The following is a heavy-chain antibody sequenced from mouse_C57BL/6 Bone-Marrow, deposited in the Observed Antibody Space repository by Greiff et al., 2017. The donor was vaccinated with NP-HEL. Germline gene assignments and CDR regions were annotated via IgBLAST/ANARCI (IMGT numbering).Heavy chain of an antibody. Sequence: EVQVVESGAELVRPGASVKLSCTASGFNIKDDYMHWVKQRPEQGLEWIGWIDPENGDTEYASKFQGKATITADTSSNTAYLQLSSLTSEDTAVYYCTTFLRDYAMDYWGQGTSVTVSS. CDR1: GFNIKDDY. J-gene: IGHJ4*01. CDR2: IDPENGDT. V-gene: IGHV14-4*01. CDR3: TTFLRDYAMDY. D-gene: IGHD1-1*01.